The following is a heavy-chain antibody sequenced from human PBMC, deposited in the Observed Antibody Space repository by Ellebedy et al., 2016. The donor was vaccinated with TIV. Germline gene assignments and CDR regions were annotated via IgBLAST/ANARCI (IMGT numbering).Heavy chain of an antibody. CDR1: AYEFTTYG. D-gene: IGHD1-26*01. CDR3: ARVGATFYSYFYMDV. J-gene: IGHJ6*03. Sequence: ASVKVSCKSSAYEFTTYGISWVRQAPGQGLEWVGWIANYNGKTDYGQKFQDRVTVTTDTHTSTVYLELRSLRSDDTAVYYCARVGATFYSYFYMDVWGNGTTVTVSS. V-gene: IGHV1-18*01. CDR2: IANYNGKT.